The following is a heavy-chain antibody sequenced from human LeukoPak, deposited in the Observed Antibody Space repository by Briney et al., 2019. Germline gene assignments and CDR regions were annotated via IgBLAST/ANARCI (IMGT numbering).Heavy chain of an antibody. Sequence: SETLSLTCSVSGYSIISGYYWGWIRQPPGKGLEWIGSIYYSGSTYYNPSLKSRVTISVDTSKNQFSLKLSSVTAADTAVYYCARTTEGGYSYGYFYYYYMDVWGKGTTVTISS. CDR2: IYYSGST. D-gene: IGHD5-18*01. J-gene: IGHJ6*03. V-gene: IGHV4-38-2*02. CDR3: ARTTEGGYSYGYFYYYYMDV. CDR1: GYSIISGYY.